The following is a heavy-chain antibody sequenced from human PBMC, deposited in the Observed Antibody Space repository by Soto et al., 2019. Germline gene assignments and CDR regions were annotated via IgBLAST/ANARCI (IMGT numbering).Heavy chain of an antibody. CDR2: ISAYNGNT. Sequence: SVKVSCKASGYTFTTYGINWVRQAPGQGLEGMGWISAYNGNTNYAQKLQGRVTITRDTSTSKAYMELRSVRSGDTAVYYCARGFFGVVGVDYWGQGTLVTVSS. CDR1: GYTFTTYG. J-gene: IGHJ4*02. V-gene: IGHV1-18*01. D-gene: IGHD3-16*01. CDR3: ARGFFGVVGVDY.